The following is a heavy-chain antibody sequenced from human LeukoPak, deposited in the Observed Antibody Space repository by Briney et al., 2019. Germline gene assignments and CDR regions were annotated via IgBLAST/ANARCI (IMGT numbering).Heavy chain of an antibody. CDR2: IKSKTDGGTT. CDR1: GFSFSSYA. J-gene: IGHJ3*02. Sequence: GGSLRLSCAVSGFSFSSYAMSWVRQAPGKGLEWVGRIKSKTDGGTTDYAAPVKGRFTISRDDSKNTLYLQMNSLKTEDTAVYYCTMSSVVPGAFDIWGQGTMVTVSS. D-gene: IGHD4-23*01. V-gene: IGHV3-15*01. CDR3: TMSSVVPGAFDI.